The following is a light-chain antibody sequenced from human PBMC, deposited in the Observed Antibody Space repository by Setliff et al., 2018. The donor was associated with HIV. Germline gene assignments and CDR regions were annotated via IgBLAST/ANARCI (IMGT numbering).Light chain of an antibody. CDR1: RSDVGGYDY. V-gene: IGLV2-14*03. CDR2: NVN. Sequence: QSALTQPASVSGSPGQSITISCTGTRSDVGGYDYVSWYQHHPGKAPKLIIYNVNKRPSGVSNRLSGSKSGNTASLTISGLQAEDEADYYRTSYTTSSSPYVFGTGTKVTV. CDR3: TSYTTSSSPYV. J-gene: IGLJ1*01.